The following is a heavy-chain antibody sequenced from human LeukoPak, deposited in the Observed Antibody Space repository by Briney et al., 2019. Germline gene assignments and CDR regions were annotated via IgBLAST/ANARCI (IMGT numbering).Heavy chain of an antibody. V-gene: IGHV3-53*01. J-gene: IGHJ4*02. D-gene: IGHD3-10*01. CDR3: ARGRSTMIRGVLIMPFDS. CDR2: IYSGGNT. CDR1: GFTVSSNY. Sequence: PGGSLRLSCVVSGFTVSSNYMSWVRQAPGKGLEWVSIIYSGGNTYYADSVKGRFTISRDNSKNTLYFQMNSLRAEDTAVYYCARGRSTMIRGVLIMPFDSWGQGTLVTVSS.